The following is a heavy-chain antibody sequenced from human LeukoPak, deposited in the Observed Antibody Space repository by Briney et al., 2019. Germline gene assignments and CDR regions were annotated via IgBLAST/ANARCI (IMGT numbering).Heavy chain of an antibody. J-gene: IGHJ5*02. D-gene: IGHD3-3*01. CDR1: GGSISSYY. Sequence: PSQTLSLTCTVSGGSISSYYWSWIRQPPGKGLEWIGYIYYSGSTNYNPSLKSRVTISVDTSKNQFSLKLSSVTAADTAVYYCARQEYDFWSDYYLWFDPWGQGTLVTVSS. V-gene: IGHV4-59*08. CDR2: IYYSGST. CDR3: ARQEYDFWSDYYLWFDP.